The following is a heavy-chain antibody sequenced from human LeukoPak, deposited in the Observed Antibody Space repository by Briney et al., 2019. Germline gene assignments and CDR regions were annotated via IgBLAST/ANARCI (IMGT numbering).Heavy chain of an antibody. Sequence: SVRVSCKASGGTFSSYAISWVRQAPGQGLEWMGRIIAIFGTANYAQKLQGRVTITTDESTSTAYMELSSLRYEDTAVYYCASTTVTTYYYYYYRDVWGKGTTVTVS. V-gene: IGHV1-69*05. CDR3: ASTTVTTYYYYYYRDV. CDR2: IIAIFGTA. CDR1: GGTFSSYA. D-gene: IGHD4-17*01. J-gene: IGHJ6*03.